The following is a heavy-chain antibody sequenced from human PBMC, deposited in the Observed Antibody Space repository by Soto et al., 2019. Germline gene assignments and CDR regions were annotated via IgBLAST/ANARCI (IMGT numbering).Heavy chain of an antibody. V-gene: IGHV3-23*01. CDR1: GFSFSSYA. J-gene: IGHJ1*01. CDR3: ARASGESYPGSRVFVS. CDR2: ITGSGDSK. D-gene: IGHD3-10*01. Sequence: GGSLRLSCAASGFSFSSYAMTWVRQAPGKGLEWVSAITGSGDSKYTAASLRGRFIISRDNSKNTLYLQMNSLRAEDTAIYYCARASGESYPGSRVFVSWGQGPGSPSPQ.